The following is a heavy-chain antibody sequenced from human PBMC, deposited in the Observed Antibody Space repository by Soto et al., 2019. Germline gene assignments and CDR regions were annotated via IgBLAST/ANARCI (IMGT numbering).Heavy chain of an antibody. CDR1: GYSFTSYW. J-gene: IGHJ3*02. CDR3: ARLWYSSGAVDAFDI. Sequence: GESLKISCKGSGYSFTSYWIGWVRQMPGKGLEWMGIIYPGDSDTRYSPSFQGQVTISADKSISTAYLQWSSLKASDTAMYYCARLWYSSGAVDAFDIWGQGTMVTVSS. D-gene: IGHD6-19*01. V-gene: IGHV5-51*01. CDR2: IYPGDSDT.